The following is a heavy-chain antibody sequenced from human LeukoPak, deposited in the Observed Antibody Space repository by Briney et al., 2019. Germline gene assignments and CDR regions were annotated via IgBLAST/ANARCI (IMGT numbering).Heavy chain of an antibody. CDR1: GFTCSDYG. D-gene: IGHD3-22*01. V-gene: IGHV3-23*01. Sequence: GGSLRLSCAGSGFTCSDYGMRWVRQAQEKGLEWVSTISHVGGTYYADSVRGRFTISRDDSKNMVYLQMDSLRAEDTAVYYCAKDREYDDSCDYNGWGQGTLVTVSS. J-gene: IGHJ4*02. CDR3: AKDREYDDSCDYNG. CDR2: ISHVGGT.